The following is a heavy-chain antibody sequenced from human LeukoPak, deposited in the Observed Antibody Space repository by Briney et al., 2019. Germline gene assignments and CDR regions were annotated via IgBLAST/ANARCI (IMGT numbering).Heavy chain of an antibody. CDR3: ARDDSSGYYGD. CDR1: GLTFSSYW. D-gene: IGHD3-22*01. J-gene: IGHJ4*02. V-gene: IGHV3-7*01. CDR2: IKQEGSEK. Sequence: GGSLRLSCAASGLTFSSYWMSWVRPAPGRGLEGVANIKQEGSEKYYVGSVKGRFTISRDNAKNSLYLQMNRLRAEDTAVYYCARDDSSGYYGDWGQGTLVTVSS.